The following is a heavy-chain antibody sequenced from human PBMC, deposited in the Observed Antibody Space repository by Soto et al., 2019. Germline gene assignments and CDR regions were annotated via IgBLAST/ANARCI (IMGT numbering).Heavy chain of an antibody. J-gene: IGHJ4*02. CDR1: GGSINSYF. CDR3: ARGDGDSYGYMFFDY. Sequence: SDTLSLTCTVSGGSINSYFWSWIRQAPGKGLEWIGYIYYSGSTKYNPSLKSRVTISLDTSKKAFSLKMTSVTAADTAVYYCARGDGDSYGYMFFDYWGLGTLVTVSS. D-gene: IGHD5-18*01. CDR2: IYYSGST. V-gene: IGHV4-59*01.